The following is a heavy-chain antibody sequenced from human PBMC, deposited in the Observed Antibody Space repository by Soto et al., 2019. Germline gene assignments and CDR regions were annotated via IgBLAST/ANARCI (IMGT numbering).Heavy chain of an antibody. CDR2: ISGSGGST. V-gene: IGHV3-23*01. Sequence: GGSLRLSCAASGFTFSSYAMSWVRQAPGKGLEWVSAISGSGGSTYYADSVKGRFTNSRDNSKNTLYLQMNSLRAEDTAVYYCAKDRITMVRGDYYYYYGMDVWGQGTTVTVSS. CDR1: GFTFSSYA. D-gene: IGHD3-10*01. J-gene: IGHJ6*02. CDR3: AKDRITMVRGDYYYYYGMDV.